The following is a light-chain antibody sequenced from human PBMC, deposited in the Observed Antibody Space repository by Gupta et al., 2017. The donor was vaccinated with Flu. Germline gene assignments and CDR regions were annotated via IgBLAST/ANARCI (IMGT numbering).Light chain of an antibody. J-gene: IGKJ1*01. CDR3: QQYCSSPQT. CDR2: GAS. CDR1: QSVSSSY. Sequence: GTLSLSPGERVTLSCRASQSVSSSYLAWYQQKPGQAPRVLIYGASIRATGTPDRFSGSGSGTDFTLTISRLEPEDFAVYYCQQYCSSPQTFGPGTKVEIK. V-gene: IGKV3-20*01.